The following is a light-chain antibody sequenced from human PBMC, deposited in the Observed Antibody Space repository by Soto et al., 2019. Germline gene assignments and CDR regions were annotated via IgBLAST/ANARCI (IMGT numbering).Light chain of an antibody. Sequence: DIQMTQSPSSLSASVGDRVTITCRASQTISSYLNWYQQKPGKAPKLLIYGTSSLQSGVPSRFSGSGSRTDFTLTVSSLQPEDFATYYCQQSYSSPRTFGQGTKVEIK. CDR2: GTS. J-gene: IGKJ1*01. CDR3: QQSYSSPRT. V-gene: IGKV1-39*01. CDR1: QTISSY.